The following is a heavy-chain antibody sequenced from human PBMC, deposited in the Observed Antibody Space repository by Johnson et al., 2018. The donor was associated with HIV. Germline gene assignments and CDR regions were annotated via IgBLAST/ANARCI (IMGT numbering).Heavy chain of an antibody. D-gene: IGHD2-21*02. CDR2: IYSGGST. Sequence: VQLVESGGGLIQPGGSLRLSCAASGFTVSSNYMSWVRQAPGKGLEWVSVIYSGGSTYYADSVTGRFTISRDNAKNSLYLQMNSLRAEDTAVYYCAREGVCGGDPCAFDIWGQGTMVTVSS. CDR1: GFTVSSNY. CDR3: AREGVCGGDPCAFDI. V-gene: IGHV3-53*01. J-gene: IGHJ3*02.